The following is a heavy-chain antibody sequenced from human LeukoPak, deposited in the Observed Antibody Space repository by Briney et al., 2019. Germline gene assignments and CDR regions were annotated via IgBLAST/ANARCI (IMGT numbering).Heavy chain of an antibody. Sequence: PSETLSLTCAVYGGSFSGYYWSWIRQPPGKGLEWIGEINHSGSTNYNPSLKSRVTISVDTSKNQFSLKLSSVTAADTAVYYCARGRRWLHKRGEFDYWGQGTLVTVSS. D-gene: IGHD5-24*01. J-gene: IGHJ4*02. V-gene: IGHV4-34*01. CDR1: GGSFSGYY. CDR2: INHSGST. CDR3: ARGRRWLHKRGEFDY.